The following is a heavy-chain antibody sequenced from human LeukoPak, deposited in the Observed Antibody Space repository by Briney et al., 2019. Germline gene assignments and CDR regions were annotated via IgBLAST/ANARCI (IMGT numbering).Heavy chain of an antibody. J-gene: IGHJ4*02. CDR1: GFTFSNYW. V-gene: IGHV3-7*01. CDR3: ARASGAYVWGSYRL. CDR2: IKTDGSEK. D-gene: IGHD3-16*01. Sequence: GGSLRLSCEGSGFTFSNYWMGWVRQAPGKGLQWVANIKTDGSEKYYVDSVKGRFTISRDNAKNSLYLQMNSLRAEDTAVYYCARASGAYVWGSYRLWGQGTLVTVSS.